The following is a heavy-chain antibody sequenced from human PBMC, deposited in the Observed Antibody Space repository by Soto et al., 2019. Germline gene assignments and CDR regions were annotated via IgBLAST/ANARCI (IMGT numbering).Heavy chain of an antibody. D-gene: IGHD2-15*01. J-gene: IGHJ4*02. V-gene: IGHV2-5*02. CDR2: IYWDDDK. CDR3: AHRPSYCSGGSCYSGFDY. Sequence: QITLKESGPPLVKPTQTLTLTCTFSGFSLSTSGVGVGWIRQPPGKALEWLALIYWDDDKRYSPSLKSRLTITKDTSKKQVVLKMTIMDPVDTATYYCAHRPSYCSGGSCYSGFDYWGQGTLVTVSS. CDR1: GFSLSTSGVG.